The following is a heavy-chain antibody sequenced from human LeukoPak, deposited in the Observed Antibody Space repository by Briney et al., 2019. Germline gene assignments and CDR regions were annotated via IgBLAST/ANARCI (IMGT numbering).Heavy chain of an antibody. CDR1: GFTFSSYS. V-gene: IGHV3-21*01. CDR3: ARRAGYYGSGSSAYWYFDL. J-gene: IGHJ2*01. D-gene: IGHD3-10*01. Sequence: GGSLRLSCAASGFTFSSYSMNWVRQAPGKGLEWVSSISSSSSYIYYADSVKGRFTISRDNAKNSLYLQMNSLRAEDTAVYYCARRAGYYGSGSSAYWYFDLWGRGTLVTVSS. CDR2: ISSSSSYI.